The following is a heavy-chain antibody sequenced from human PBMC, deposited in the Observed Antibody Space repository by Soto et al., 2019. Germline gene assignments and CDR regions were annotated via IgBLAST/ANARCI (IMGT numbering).Heavy chain of an antibody. V-gene: IGHV3-33*01. D-gene: IGHD3-10*01. CDR1: GFTFSTYG. CDR2: IWYDGSNE. Sequence: QVQLVESGGGVVQPGTSLRLSCAASGFTFSTYGMHWVRQAPGKGLEWVAYIWYDGSNEYYIDSVKGRFTISRDNSKNTLYLQMNSLRAEDTAVYYCARDRSYGSVRENPPFDYWGQGTSVTVSS. CDR3: ARDRSYGSVRENPPFDY. J-gene: IGHJ4*02.